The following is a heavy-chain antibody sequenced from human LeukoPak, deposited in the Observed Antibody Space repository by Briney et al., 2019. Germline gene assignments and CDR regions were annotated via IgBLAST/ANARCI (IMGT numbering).Heavy chain of an antibody. J-gene: IGHJ5*02. CDR2: INPNSGGT. Sequence: ASVKVSCKASGYTFTGYYMHWVRQAPGQGLEWMGWINPNSGGTNYAQKFQGRVTMTRDTSISTAYMELSRLRSDDTAVYYCARDYSSSWYVNWFDPWGQGTLVTVSS. V-gene: IGHV1-2*02. D-gene: IGHD6-13*01. CDR1: GYTFTGYY. CDR3: ARDYSSSWYVNWFDP.